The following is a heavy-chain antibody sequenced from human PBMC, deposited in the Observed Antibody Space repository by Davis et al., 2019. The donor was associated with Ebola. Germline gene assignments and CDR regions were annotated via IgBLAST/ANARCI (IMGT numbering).Heavy chain of an antibody. D-gene: IGHD2-15*01. J-gene: IGHJ6*02. CDR3: TTGGVVVVAATDNVTYYYYGMDV. Sequence: GGSLRLSCAASGFTFSNAWMSWVRQAPGKGLEWVGRIKSKTDGGTTDYAAPVKGRLTISRDDSKNTLYLQMNSLKTEDTAVYYCTTGGVVVVAATDNVTYYYYGMDVWGQGTTVTVSS. CDR2: IKSKTDGGTT. V-gene: IGHV3-15*01. CDR1: GFTFSNAW.